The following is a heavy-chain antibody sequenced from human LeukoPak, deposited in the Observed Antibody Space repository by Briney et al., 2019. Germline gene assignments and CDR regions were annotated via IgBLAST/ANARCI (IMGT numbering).Heavy chain of an antibody. CDR2: ISGGGGST. CDR3: AQRVY. Sequence: GGSLRLSCAASGFPFSDYQMNWVRHAPGKGLEWVSAISGGGGSTYYADSVKGRFTISRDNSKNTLYLQMNSLRAEDTAVYYCAQRVYWGQGTLVTVSS. J-gene: IGHJ4*02. CDR1: GFPFSDYQ. V-gene: IGHV3-23*01.